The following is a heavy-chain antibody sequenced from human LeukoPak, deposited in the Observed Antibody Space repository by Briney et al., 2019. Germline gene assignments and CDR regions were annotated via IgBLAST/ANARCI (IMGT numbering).Heavy chain of an antibody. CDR1: GFTFSSYD. D-gene: IGHD3-22*01. CDR3: AIKTFYYDSGSWSWFDY. CDR2: ISSSVSTI. V-gene: IGHV3-48*03. J-gene: IGHJ4*02. Sequence: GGSLRLSCAASGFTFSSYDMNWVRQAPGKGLEWVSYISSSVSTIYYADSVKGRFTISRDNAKNPLYLLMNSLRAEDTAVYYCAIKTFYYDSGSWSWFDYWGQGTLVTVSS.